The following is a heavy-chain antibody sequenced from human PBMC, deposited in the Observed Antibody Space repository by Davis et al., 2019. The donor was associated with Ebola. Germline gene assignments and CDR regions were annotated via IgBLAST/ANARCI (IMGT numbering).Heavy chain of an antibody. J-gene: IGHJ4*02. CDR1: GGSIFSSNW. CDR3: SGDLVGVTQLYC. Sequence: SETLSLTCAVSGGSIFSSNWWTWVRQTPGQGLEWIGEIYHSGGANYNPSLKSRVTMSVDKSQNQVSLKLTSVTAADTAMYFCSGDLVGVTQLYCWGQGIPVTVSS. V-gene: IGHV4-4*02. D-gene: IGHD3-16*01. CDR2: IYHSGGA.